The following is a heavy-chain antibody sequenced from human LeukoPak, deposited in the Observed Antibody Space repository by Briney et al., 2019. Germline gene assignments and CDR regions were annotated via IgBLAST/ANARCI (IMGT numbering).Heavy chain of an antibody. V-gene: IGHV3-21*01. CDR2: ISSSSSYI. CDR3: ARERGYTYNFDY. CDR1: GFTFSSYN. J-gene: IGHJ4*02. D-gene: IGHD5-18*01. Sequence: PGGSLRLSCAASGFTFSSYNINWVRQAPGKGLEWVSSISSSSSYIYYADSVKGRFTISRDNAKNSLYLQMNSLRAEDKAVYYCARERGYTYNFDYWGEGTLVTVSS.